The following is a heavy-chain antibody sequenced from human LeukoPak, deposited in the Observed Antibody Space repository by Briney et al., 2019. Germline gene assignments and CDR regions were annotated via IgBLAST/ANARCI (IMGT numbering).Heavy chain of an antibody. D-gene: IGHD2-2*01. CDR2: IYSSGNT. V-gene: IGHV4-59*08. CDR1: GGSIVSYY. Sequence: SETLSLTCTVSGGSIVSYYWNWIRQPPGKGLEWIGYIYSSGNTNYNPSLKSRVTISVDTSENQFSLKLSSVTAADTAVYYCARSPSTVNWFDPWGQGTLVTVSS. CDR3: ARSPSTVNWFDP. J-gene: IGHJ5*02.